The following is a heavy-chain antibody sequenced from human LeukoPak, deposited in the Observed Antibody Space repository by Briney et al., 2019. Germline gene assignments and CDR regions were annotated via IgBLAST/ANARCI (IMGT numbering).Heavy chain of an antibody. CDR3: ARMGTVATPG. J-gene: IGHJ4*02. Sequence: ASVKVSCKASGYTITGYYMHWVRQAPGQGLEWMGWINPNSGGTNYAQKFQDRVTMSRDTSISTAYMELSRLRSDDTAVYYCARMGTVATPGWGQGTLVTVSS. V-gene: IGHV1-2*02. CDR2: INPNSGGT. CDR1: GYTITGYY. D-gene: IGHD4-23*01.